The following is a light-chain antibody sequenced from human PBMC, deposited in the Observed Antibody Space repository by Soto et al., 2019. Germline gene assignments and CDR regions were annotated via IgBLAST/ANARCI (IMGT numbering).Light chain of an antibody. CDR3: MQARQTPLT. Sequence: DIVMTQSPLSLPVTPGEPASISCRSSQSLLHSNGYNYLDWYLQKPGQSPQLLIYLGSNRASGVADRFSGSGSGTDFTLKISRVEAEDVGVYYCMQARQTPLTFGQGTKLESK. J-gene: IGKJ2*01. V-gene: IGKV2-28*01. CDR1: QSLLHSNGYNY. CDR2: LGS.